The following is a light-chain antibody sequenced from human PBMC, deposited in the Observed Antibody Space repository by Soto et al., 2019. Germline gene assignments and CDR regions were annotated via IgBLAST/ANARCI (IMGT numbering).Light chain of an antibody. Sequence: EVVITQSPATLSVSPGERATLSCRASQSVSEYLAWYQHKPGQAPRLLIYGASTRATGIPARFSGSGSGTEFTLTISSLQSEDFAVYYCQQYHIWPSITFGQGTRLEIK. CDR3: QQYHIWPSIT. CDR2: GAS. CDR1: QSVSEY. J-gene: IGKJ5*01. V-gene: IGKV3-15*01.